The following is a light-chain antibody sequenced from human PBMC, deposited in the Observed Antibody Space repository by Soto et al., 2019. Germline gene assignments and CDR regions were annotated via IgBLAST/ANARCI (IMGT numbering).Light chain of an antibody. V-gene: IGKV3-20*01. CDR2: GAS. J-gene: IGKJ4*01. Sequence: EIVLTQSPGPLSSSPGERATLSCRASHFVTSSYLAWYQQKPGQAPRLLMFGASSRATGIPDRFSGSGSGTDFTLTISRLEPEDFVVYYCQQYGNSPLTFGGGTKWEMK. CDR3: QQYGNSPLT. CDR1: HFVTSSY.